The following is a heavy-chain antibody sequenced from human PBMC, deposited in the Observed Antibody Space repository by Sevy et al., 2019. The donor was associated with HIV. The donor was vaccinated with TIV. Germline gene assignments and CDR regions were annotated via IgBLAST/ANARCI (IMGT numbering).Heavy chain of an antibody. CDR3: ARAPCGGGGDCYSILGAFDI. CDR2: ISSSGSTI. D-gene: IGHD2-21*02. Sequence: GGSLRLSCAASGFTFSSYEMNWVRQAPGKGLEWVSYISSSGSTIYYADSVKGRFTISRDNAKNSLYLQMNSLRAEDTVVDYCARAPCGGGGDCYSILGAFDIWGQGTMVTVSS. V-gene: IGHV3-48*03. J-gene: IGHJ3*02. CDR1: GFTFSSYE.